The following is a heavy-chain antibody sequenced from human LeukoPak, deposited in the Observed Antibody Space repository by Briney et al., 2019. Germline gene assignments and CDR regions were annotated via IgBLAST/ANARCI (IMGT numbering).Heavy chain of an antibody. D-gene: IGHD3-3*01. CDR1: GFPFTNYA. J-gene: IGHJ4*02. Sequence: PGRSLRLSCAASGFPFTNYAVHWVRQAPGKGLEWVAAISFDGSDKYYTDSVKGRFTISRDNSKNTLYLQMNSLRAEDTAVYYCARDRLAGGYYSAIFDYWGQGTLVTVSS. CDR2: ISFDGSDK. CDR3: ARDRLAGGYYSAIFDY. V-gene: IGHV3-30-3*01.